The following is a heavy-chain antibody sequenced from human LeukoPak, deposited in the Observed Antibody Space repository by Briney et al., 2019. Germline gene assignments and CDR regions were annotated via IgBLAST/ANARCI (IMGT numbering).Heavy chain of an antibody. CDR3: AKELGPYCSGGSCYSMPVDH. CDR1: GFTFSSYA. CDR2: ISGSGGST. Sequence: PGGSLRLSCAASGFTFSSYAMSWVRQAPGKGVEWVSAISGSGGSTYYGDSVKGRFTISRDNSKNPLYMQMKSLRAEDTAVYYCAKELGPYCSGGSCYSMPVDHWGQGTLVTVSS. D-gene: IGHD2-15*01. V-gene: IGHV3-23*01. J-gene: IGHJ4*02.